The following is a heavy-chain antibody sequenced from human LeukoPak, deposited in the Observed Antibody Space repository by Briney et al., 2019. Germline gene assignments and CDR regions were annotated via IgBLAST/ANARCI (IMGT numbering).Heavy chain of an antibody. CDR2: THYTGET. CDR3: GRNLGSGSDH. J-gene: IGHJ4*02. V-gene: IGHV4-59*11. D-gene: IGHD3-10*01. Sequence: SETLSLTCNVSGDSISGPYWNWIRHSPGRGLEWIGYTHYTGETNYNPSLKSRLTMSVDTSNNQVYLRLSSVTAADTAVYYCGRNLGSGSDHWGQGTLVTVSS. CDR1: GDSISGPY.